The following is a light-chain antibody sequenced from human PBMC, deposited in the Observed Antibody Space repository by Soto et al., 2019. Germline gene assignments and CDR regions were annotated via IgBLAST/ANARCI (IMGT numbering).Light chain of an antibody. CDR2: DAS. CDR3: PLRGNWPPTWT. Sequence: EIVLTQSPATLSLSPGERATLSCRASQSVGSYLAWYQHKPGQPPRLLIYDASNRATGIPARFSGSGSGTEFTLTISSLKPEDFAVDYRPLRGNWPPTWTFGQGTKVEIK. CDR1: QSVGSY. J-gene: IGKJ1*01. V-gene: IGKV3-11*01.